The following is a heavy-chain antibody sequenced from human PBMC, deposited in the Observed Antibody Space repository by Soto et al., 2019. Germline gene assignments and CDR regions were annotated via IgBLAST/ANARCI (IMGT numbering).Heavy chain of an antibody. CDR1: GGTFSNFA. V-gene: IGHV1-69*13. Sequence: SVKVSCKASGGTFSNFAISWVRQAPGQGLEWMGGIIPIFGTANYAQKFQGRVTITADESTSTAYMELSSLRSEDTAVYYCASQPSTYYYYGMDVWGQGTTVTVSS. J-gene: IGHJ6*02. CDR2: IIPIFGTA. CDR3: ASQPSTYYYYGMDV.